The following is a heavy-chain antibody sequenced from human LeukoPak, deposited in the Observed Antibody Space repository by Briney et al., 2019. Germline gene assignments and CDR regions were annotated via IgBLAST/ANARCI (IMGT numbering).Heavy chain of an antibody. D-gene: IGHD6-19*01. V-gene: IGHV4-61*02. Sequence: SETLSLTCTVSGDSINSGTSYWSWIRQPAGKGLDWIGRIYTTGNTNYNPSLWRRVTVSVDTSKNQFSLRLNSVTAADTAVYFCARDRHHFTWLAMEGGGDWFDPWGQGTLVTVSS. CDR2: IYTTGNT. CDR1: GDSINSGTSY. CDR3: ARDRHHFTWLAMEGGGDWFDP. J-gene: IGHJ5*02.